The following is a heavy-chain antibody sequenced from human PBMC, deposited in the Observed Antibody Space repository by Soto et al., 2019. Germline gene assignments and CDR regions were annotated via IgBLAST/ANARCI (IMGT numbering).Heavy chain of an antibody. D-gene: IGHD3-22*01. V-gene: IGHV3-23*01. J-gene: IGHJ4*02. CDR1: GFSFSAYA. Sequence: LRLSCAASGFSFSAYAMSWVRQTPGRGPEWVSAISASGTSTYYADSVKGRFTISGDSSKNTLFLQMDSLRAEDTAVYYCAKIYSSSAYYPDYWGQGTRVTVSS. CDR2: ISASGTST. CDR3: AKIYSSSAYYPDY.